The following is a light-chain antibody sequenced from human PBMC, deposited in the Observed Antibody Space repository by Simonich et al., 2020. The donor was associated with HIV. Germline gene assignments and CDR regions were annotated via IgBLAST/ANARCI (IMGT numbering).Light chain of an antibody. CDR3: QQSFSTPYT. CDR2: AAS. Sequence: DIQLTQAPSSVAASVGHRVTIIIRASKAFRNWLAWYHQKPGKAPKLLSYAASTLQSGVPSMFSGSGSGTDCTLTISSLQPEDFATYYCQQSFSTPYTFGQGTKLEIK. J-gene: IGKJ2*01. CDR1: KAFRNW. V-gene: IGKV1-12*01.